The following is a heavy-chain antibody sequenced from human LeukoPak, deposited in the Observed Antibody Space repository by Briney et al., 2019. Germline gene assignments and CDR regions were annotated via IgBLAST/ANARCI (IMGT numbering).Heavy chain of an antibody. V-gene: IGHV4-59*08. D-gene: IGHD4-17*01. J-gene: IGHJ4*02. Sequence: SETLSLTCTVSGVSSSSSYWSWIRQPPGKGLEWIGYIFYTGDSNHNPSFKSRVSISLDTSKDQISLKLSSVTAADTAVYYCASTTVTNFDYWGQGTLVTVSS. CDR2: IFYTGDS. CDR3: ASTTVTNFDY. CDR1: GVSSSSSY.